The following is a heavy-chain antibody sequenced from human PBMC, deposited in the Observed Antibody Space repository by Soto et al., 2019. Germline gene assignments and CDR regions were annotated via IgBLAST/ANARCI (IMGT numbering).Heavy chain of an antibody. Sequence: SEPLSLTCTVSGGSISTRSYYWSWIRQSPGKGLEWIGYVYYSGSTKYRPSLKSRVTISVDTSKNQFSLKVSSATAADTAVYYCARHSNRNYGLYYFDYWGLGALVTVSS. CDR3: ARHSNRNYGLYYFDY. D-gene: IGHD4-4*01. CDR2: VYYSGST. CDR1: GGSISTRSYY. J-gene: IGHJ4*02. V-gene: IGHV4-61*05.